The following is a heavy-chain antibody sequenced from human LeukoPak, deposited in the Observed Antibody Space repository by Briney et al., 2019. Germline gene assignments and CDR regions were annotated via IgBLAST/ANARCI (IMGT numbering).Heavy chain of an antibody. CDR1: GFTFSSYS. V-gene: IGHV3-48*01. J-gene: IGHJ6*02. CDR2: ISSSSSTI. CDR3: ARTYCSSTSCYTEANYYYGMDV. Sequence: PGGSLRLSCVASGFTFSSYSMNWVRQAPGKGLEWVSYISSSSSTIYYADSVKGRFTISRDNAKNSLYLQMNSLRAEDTAVYYCARTYCSSTSCYTEANYYYGMDVWGQGTTVTVSS. D-gene: IGHD2-2*02.